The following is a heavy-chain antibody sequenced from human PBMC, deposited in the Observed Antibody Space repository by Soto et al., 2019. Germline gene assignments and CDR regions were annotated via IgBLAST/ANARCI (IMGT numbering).Heavy chain of an antibody. Sequence: PSETLSLTCAVSGASIRRYHWSWIRQPAGKGLEWIGRMQHTGNTNYNPSLKSRVTMSVDTSKNQISLKMTSVTAADTAVYFCAKDVSSRRWFDRWGQGGLVTVSS. J-gene: IGHJ5*02. D-gene: IGHD3-16*01. CDR2: MQHTGNT. CDR1: GASIRRYH. V-gene: IGHV4-4*07. CDR3: AKDVSSRRWFDR.